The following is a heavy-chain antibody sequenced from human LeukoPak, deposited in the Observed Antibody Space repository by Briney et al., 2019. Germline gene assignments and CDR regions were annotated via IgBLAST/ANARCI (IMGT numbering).Heavy chain of an antibody. CDR2: TYYRSKLYD. V-gene: IGHV6-1*01. CDR3: ARDLGTSGWYTFDF. D-gene: IGHD6-19*01. J-gene: IGHJ5*01. Sequence: SQTLSLTCAISGDSVSSKNGAWNWIRQSPSRSLEWLGRTYYRSKLYDEYADSVKGRVTISPDTSKNQFSLHVYSVTPEDAAVYYCARDLGTSGWYTFDFWGQGTLVTVSS. CDR1: GDSVSSKNGA.